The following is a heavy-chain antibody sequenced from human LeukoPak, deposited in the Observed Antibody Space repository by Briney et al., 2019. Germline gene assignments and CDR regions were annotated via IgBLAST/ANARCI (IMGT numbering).Heavy chain of an antibody. J-gene: IGHJ4*02. Sequence: GGSLRLSCAASGFTFSSYAMSWVRQAPGKGLEWVSSISSSSSYIYYADSVKGRFTISRDNAKNSLYLQMNSLRAEDTAVYYCARDPMVTPYYFDYWGQGTLVTVSS. CDR3: ARDPMVTPYYFDY. D-gene: IGHD5-18*01. CDR2: ISSSSSYI. CDR1: GFTFSSYA. V-gene: IGHV3-21*01.